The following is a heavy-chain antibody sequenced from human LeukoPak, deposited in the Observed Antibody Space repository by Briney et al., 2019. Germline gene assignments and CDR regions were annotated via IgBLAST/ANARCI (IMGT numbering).Heavy chain of an antibody. V-gene: IGHV3-7*01. D-gene: IGHD3-22*01. J-gene: IGHJ5*02. CDR1: GFNFCSYW. CDR2: IKQDGSEK. CDR3: ARESYDSSGYDNWFDP. Sequence: GGALRLSCAASGFNFCSYWMRWVRDGPGEGLECVANIKQDGSEKYYVDSVKGRFTISRDNAKNSLYLQMNSLRAEDTAVYYCARESYDSSGYDNWFDPWGQGTLVTVSS.